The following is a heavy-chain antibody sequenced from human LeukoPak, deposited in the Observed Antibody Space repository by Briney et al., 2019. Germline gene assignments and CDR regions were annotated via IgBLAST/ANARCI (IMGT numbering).Heavy chain of an antibody. V-gene: IGHV3-23*05. CDR2: MYISGSNA. CDR3: AKELRPNDY. D-gene: IGHD1-7*01. CDR1: GFTFSSQA. J-gene: IGHJ4*02. Sequence: GGSLRLSCAASGFTFSSQAMSWVRQAPGRGLEWVASMYISGSNAYYADSVKGRFTISRDNSRNTLYLQMDRLRAEDSAIYYCAKELRPNDYWGQGTLVTVSS.